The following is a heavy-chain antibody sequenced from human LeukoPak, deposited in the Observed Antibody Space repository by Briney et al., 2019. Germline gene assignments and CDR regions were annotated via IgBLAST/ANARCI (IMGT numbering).Heavy chain of an antibody. Sequence: GGSLRLSCAASGFTFDSHSMNWFRQAPGKGLEWVSYISTGSGTIYYTDSVKGRFTISRDNAKNSLYLQMNSLRDEDTAVYYCARDRGGYEFFDYWGQGTLVTVSS. V-gene: IGHV3-48*02. J-gene: IGHJ4*02. CDR2: ISTGSGTI. CDR3: ARDRGGYEFFDY. D-gene: IGHD5-12*01. CDR1: GFTFDSHS.